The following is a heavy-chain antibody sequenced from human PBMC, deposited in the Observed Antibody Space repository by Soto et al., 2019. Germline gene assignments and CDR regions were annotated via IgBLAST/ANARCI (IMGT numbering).Heavy chain of an antibody. V-gene: IGHV3-11*01. D-gene: IGHD3-3*01. CDR2: ISDTGRTI. CDR1: GVDFRGSY. Sequence: GGSLRLSCVGSGVDFRGSYMNWIRQAPGKGLEWISYISDTGRTIHYADSVKGRFVISRDNSKDSLYLQMNDLRADDTAVYYCAKRSGYSPLNWFDPWGQGTQVTVSS. CDR3: AKRSGYSPLNWFDP. J-gene: IGHJ5*02.